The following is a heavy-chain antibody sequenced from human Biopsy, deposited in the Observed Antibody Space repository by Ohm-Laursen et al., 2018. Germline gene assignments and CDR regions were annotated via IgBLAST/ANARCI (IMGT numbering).Heavy chain of an antibody. CDR2: TNQSGRN. CDR1: GKTFSDYY. Sequence: SETLSLTCAVYGKTFSDYYWSWIRQPPGQGLEWIGQTNQSGRNNYNPSLKSRVNISADKSNNQFSLKLTSVTSADTAVYFCGNEVHGRDYWGLGALVTVSS. J-gene: IGHJ4*02. D-gene: IGHD2-15*01. CDR3: GNEVHGRDY. V-gene: IGHV4-34*08.